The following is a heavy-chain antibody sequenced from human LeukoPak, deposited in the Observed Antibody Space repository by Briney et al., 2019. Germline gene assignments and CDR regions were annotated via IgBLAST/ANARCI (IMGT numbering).Heavy chain of an antibody. Sequence: PGGSLRLSCVASGFTFSNYWMTWVRQAPGKGLEWVANIRADGSRTYYVDSAKGRFTISRDNAKNSLYLQLTSLSADDTALYYCARDGNYFHPYYYDVFDFWGKGTMVAVSS. V-gene: IGHV3-7*01. CDR1: GFTFSNYW. CDR2: IRADGSRT. CDR3: ARDGNYFHPYYYDVFDF. D-gene: IGHD2/OR15-2a*01. J-gene: IGHJ3*01.